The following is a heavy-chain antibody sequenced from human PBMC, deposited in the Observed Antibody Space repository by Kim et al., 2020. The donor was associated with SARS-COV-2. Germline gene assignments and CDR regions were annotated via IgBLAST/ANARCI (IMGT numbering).Heavy chain of an antibody. CDR1: GFTVSSNY. CDR3: ARYCTNGVCYRDYYYGMDV. Sequence: GGSLRLSCAASGFTVSSNYMSWVRQAPGKGLEWVSVIYSGGSTYYADSVKGRFTISRHNSKNTLYLQMNSLRAEDTAVYYCARYCTNGVCYRDYYYGMDVWGQGPTVTVSS. V-gene: IGHV3-53*04. J-gene: IGHJ6*02. D-gene: IGHD2-8*01. CDR2: IYSGGST.